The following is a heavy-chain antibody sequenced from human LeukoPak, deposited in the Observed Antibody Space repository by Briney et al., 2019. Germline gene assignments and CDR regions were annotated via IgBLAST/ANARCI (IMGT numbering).Heavy chain of an antibody. J-gene: IGHJ4*02. V-gene: IGHV3-48*02. CDR2: ISSSSSTI. Sequence: PGGSLRLSCAASGFTFSSYSMNWVRQAPGKGLEWVSYISSSSSTIYYADSVKGRFTISRDNAKNSLYLQMNSLRDEDTAVYYCARDAPTYYYDSSGLDYWGQGTLVTVSS. CDR1: GFTFSSYS. CDR3: ARDAPTYYYDSSGLDY. D-gene: IGHD3-22*01.